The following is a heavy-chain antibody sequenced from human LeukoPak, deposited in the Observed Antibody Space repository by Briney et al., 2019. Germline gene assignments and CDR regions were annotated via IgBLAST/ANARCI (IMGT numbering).Heavy chain of an antibody. Sequence: GGSLRLSCAASGFTFSSYAMSWVRQAPGKGLEWVSAISGSGGSTYYADSVKGRLTISRDNSKNTLYLQMNSLRAEDTAVYYCARARSGYSHFDYWGQGTLVTVSS. J-gene: IGHJ4*02. CDR2: ISGSGGST. V-gene: IGHV3-23*01. D-gene: IGHD3-22*01. CDR1: GFTFSSYA. CDR3: ARARSGYSHFDY.